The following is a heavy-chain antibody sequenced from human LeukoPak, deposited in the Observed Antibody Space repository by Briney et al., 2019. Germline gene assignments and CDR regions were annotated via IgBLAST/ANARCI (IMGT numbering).Heavy chain of an antibody. V-gene: IGHV3-53*01. Sequence: GGSLRLSCAASGFTVSSNYMSWVRQAPGKGLEWVSVIYSGGSTYYADSVKGRFTISRDNSKNTLYLQMNSLRAGDTAVYYCARDLGYCSSTSCLTFDYWGQGTLVTVSS. CDR2: IYSGGST. J-gene: IGHJ4*02. CDR3: ARDLGYCSSTSCLTFDY. D-gene: IGHD2-2*01. CDR1: GFTVSSNY.